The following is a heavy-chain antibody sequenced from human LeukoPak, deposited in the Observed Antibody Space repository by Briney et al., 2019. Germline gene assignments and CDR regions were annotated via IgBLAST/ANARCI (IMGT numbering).Heavy chain of an antibody. CDR1: GHSVSINSVA. Sequence: TLSLTYAISGHSVSINSVAWNWIRQSPSRGLEWLGRTYYRSKWYNDYAVSVKSRITINPDTSKNQFSLQLNSVTPEDTAVFYCARENGVGAPSRAFDIWGQGTMVTVSS. V-gene: IGHV6-1*01. D-gene: IGHD1-26*01. CDR2: TYYRSKWYN. J-gene: IGHJ3*02. CDR3: ARENGVGAPSRAFDI.